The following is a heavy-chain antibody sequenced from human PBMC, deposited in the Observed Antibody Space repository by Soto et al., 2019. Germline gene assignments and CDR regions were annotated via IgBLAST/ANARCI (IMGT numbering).Heavy chain of an antibody. CDR3: ARVRHYDFWSGYFPVFDI. Sequence: ASVKVSCKASGYTFTSNGISWVRQAPEQGLEWMGWISAYNGNTNYAQKLQGRVTMTTDTSTSTAYMELRSLRSDDTAVYYCARVRHYDFWSGYFPVFDIWGQGTMVTVSS. CDR1: GYTFTSNG. J-gene: IGHJ3*02. V-gene: IGHV1-18*01. D-gene: IGHD3-3*01. CDR2: ISAYNGNT.